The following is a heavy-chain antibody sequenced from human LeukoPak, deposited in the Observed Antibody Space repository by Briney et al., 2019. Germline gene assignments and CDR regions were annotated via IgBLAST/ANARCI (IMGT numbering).Heavy chain of an antibody. CDR2: IYTSGST. CDR3: ARGSPIVVVPAAKHYYYYGMDV. Sequence: PSETLSLTCTVSGGSISSGSYYWSWIRQPAGKGLEWIGRIYTSGSTNYNPSLKSRVTISVDTSKNQFSLKLSSVTAADTAVYYCARGSPIVVVPAAKHYYYYGMDVWGKGTTVTVSS. V-gene: IGHV4-61*02. D-gene: IGHD2-2*01. J-gene: IGHJ6*04. CDR1: GGSISSGSYY.